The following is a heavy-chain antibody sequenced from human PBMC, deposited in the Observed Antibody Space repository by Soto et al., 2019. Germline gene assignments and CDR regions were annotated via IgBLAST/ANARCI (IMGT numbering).Heavy chain of an antibody. CDR3: VRDGTKTLRDWFDP. J-gene: IGHJ5*02. V-gene: IGHV4-4*07. CDR1: GASISGFY. Sequence: SETLFLTCTVSGASISGFYCSWIRKSAGKGLEWIARIYATGTTDYNPSLKSRVMMSVDTSKKQFSLKLRSVTAADTAVYYCVRDGTKTLRDWFDPWGQGXSVTVSS. D-gene: IGHD1-1*01. CDR2: IYATGTT.